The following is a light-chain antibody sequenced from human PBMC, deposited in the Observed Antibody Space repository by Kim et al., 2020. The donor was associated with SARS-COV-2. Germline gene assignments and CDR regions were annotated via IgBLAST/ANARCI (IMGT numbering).Light chain of an antibody. CDR1: NLGDKY. CDR2: QNY. V-gene: IGLV3-1*01. CDR3: QAWDFNRV. J-gene: IGLJ3*02. Sequence: VSVSPGQTAPLTCSGDNLGDKYICWYQQKSGPSPVLVIYQNYKRPSGIPERFSGSNSGNTATLTISGTQAMDEADYYCQAWDFNRVFGRGTQLTVL.